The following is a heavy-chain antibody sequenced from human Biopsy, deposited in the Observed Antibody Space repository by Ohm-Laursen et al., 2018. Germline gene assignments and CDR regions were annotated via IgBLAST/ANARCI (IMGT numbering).Heavy chain of an antibody. CDR3: ARARIKTSGVLIPETYYFDF. J-gene: IGHJ4*02. Sequence: TLSLTCTVSGGSISSGGSYWSWIRQRPGKGLEWIGYIFNSANTYYNPSLKNLITISGDTSKNQFSLKLNSVTAADTAVYYCARARIKTSGVLIPETYYFDFWGQGTLVTVSS. CDR2: IFNSANT. D-gene: IGHD3-3*01. V-gene: IGHV4-31*01. CDR1: GGSISSGGSY.